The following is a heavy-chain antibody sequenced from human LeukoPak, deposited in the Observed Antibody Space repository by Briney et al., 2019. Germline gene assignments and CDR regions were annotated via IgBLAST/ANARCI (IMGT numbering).Heavy chain of an antibody. Sequence: GGSLTLSREDSGFTLRSYEMNWVRQAPGKGLEWIAYLSSSGSAFSYADSVKGRFTIARDNAKNSVYLEMNSLRADDTAVYYCARSARLMKGVVEVTALDDWGQGTLVTVSS. CDR3: ARSARLMKGVVEVTALDD. D-gene: IGHD3-3*01. CDR2: LSSSGSAF. CDR1: GFTLRSYE. V-gene: IGHV3-48*03. J-gene: IGHJ4*02.